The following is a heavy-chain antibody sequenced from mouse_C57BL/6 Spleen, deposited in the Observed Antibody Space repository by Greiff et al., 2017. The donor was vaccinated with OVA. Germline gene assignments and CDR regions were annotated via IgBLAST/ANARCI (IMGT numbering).Heavy chain of an antibody. Sequence: EVQRVESVAELVRPGASVKLSCTASGFNIKNTYMHWVKQRPEQGLEWIGRIDPANGNTKYAPKFQGKATITADTSSNTAYLQLSSLTSEDTAIYYCARGLGYSDYFDYWGQGTTLTVSS. D-gene: IGHD2-14*01. CDR2: IDPANGNT. CDR1: GFNIKNTY. CDR3: ARGLGYSDYFDY. V-gene: IGHV14-3*01. J-gene: IGHJ2*01.